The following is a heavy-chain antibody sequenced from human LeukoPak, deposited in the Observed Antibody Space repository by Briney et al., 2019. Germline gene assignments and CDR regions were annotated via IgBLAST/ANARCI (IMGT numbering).Heavy chain of an antibody. J-gene: IGHJ4*02. V-gene: IGHV3-30*04. CDR3: ARDRAPSGSYYTSPNGLDY. D-gene: IGHD3-10*01. CDR1: RFAFSNYA. CDR2: ISYDGSNK. Sequence: GGSLRLSCAASRFAFSNYAMHWVRQAPGKGLEWVTIISYDGSNKFYADSVKGRFTISRDNPKNTLYLQMYSLRAEDTAVYYCARDRAPSGSYYTSPNGLDYWGQGTLVTVSS.